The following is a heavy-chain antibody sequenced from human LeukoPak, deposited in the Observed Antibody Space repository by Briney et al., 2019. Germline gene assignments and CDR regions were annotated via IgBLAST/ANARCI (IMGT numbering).Heavy chain of an antibody. V-gene: IGHV4-59*01. Sequence: KASETLSLTCTVSGGSISSYYWSWFRQPPGKGLEWIGYIFYSGSTNYNPSLKSRVTISVDTSKNQFSLRLSSVTAADTAMYYCAGNDYGDYKSSFDYWGQGTLVTVSS. J-gene: IGHJ4*02. CDR2: IFYSGST. CDR1: GGSISSYY. D-gene: IGHD4-17*01. CDR3: AGNDYGDYKSSFDY.